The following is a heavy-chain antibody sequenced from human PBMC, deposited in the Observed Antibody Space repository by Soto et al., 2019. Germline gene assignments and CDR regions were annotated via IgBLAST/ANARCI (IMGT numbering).Heavy chain of an antibody. CDR1: GFTFSSYA. V-gene: IGHV3-23*01. CDR2: ISGSGGST. D-gene: IGHD1-20*01. J-gene: IGHJ6*02. Sequence: GGSLRLSCAASGFTFSSYAMSWVRQAPGKGLEWVSAISGSGGSTYYAASLKGRFIISCDNSKNTLHLQMNNLRAEDTAVYYFAKDLTITGAPSGMDVWGQGTTVTVSS. CDR3: AKDLTITGAPSGMDV.